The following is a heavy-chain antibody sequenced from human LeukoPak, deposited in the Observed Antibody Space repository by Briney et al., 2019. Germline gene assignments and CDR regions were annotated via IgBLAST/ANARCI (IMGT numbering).Heavy chain of an antibody. Sequence: SETLSLTCTVSGGSISSSSYYWGWIRQPPGKGLEWIGSIYYGGSSYYNPSLKSRVTISLDTSKNQFSLKLSSVTAADTAVYYCARVSEGYGGNSAFDFWGQGTLVTVSS. CDR2: IYYGGSS. V-gene: IGHV4-39*07. D-gene: IGHD4-23*01. CDR3: ARVSEGYGGNSAFDF. J-gene: IGHJ4*02. CDR1: GGSISSSSYY.